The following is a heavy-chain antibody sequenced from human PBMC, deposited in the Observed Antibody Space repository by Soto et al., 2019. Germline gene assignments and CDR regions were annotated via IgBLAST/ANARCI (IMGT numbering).Heavy chain of an antibody. J-gene: IGHJ3*01. V-gene: IGHV4-30-4*01. Sequence: QVQLQESGPGLVKPSQTLSLTCTVSGGSISSGDYYWSWIRQPPGRGLEWIGYIYYSGTTYYNPSLRSRVTISADTSKNQLSLKLRSVTAADTAVYYCARARTLSNSYYGGDDAFAVWGQGTMVTVSS. CDR2: IYYSGTT. D-gene: IGHD3-22*01. CDR1: GGSISSGDYY. CDR3: ARARTLSNSYYGGDDAFAV.